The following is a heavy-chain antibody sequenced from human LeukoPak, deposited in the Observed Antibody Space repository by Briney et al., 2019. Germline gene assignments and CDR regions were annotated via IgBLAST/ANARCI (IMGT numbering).Heavy chain of an antibody. J-gene: IGHJ3*02. CDR1: GSSFTSYW. CDR3: ARTPDYGGNSILWACDI. CDR2: IYPGDSDT. V-gene: IGHV5-51*01. D-gene: IGHD4-23*01. Sequence: RGEPLKISCKGSGSSFTSYWIGWVRPMPGEGLEWMEIIYPGDSDTRYSPSFQGQVTISADKSISTAYLQWSSLKSSDTAMYYCARTPDYGGNSILWACDISGEGTIVTASP.